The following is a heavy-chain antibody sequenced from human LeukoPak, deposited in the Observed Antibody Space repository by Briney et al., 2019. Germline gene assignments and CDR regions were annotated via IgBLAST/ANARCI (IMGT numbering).Heavy chain of an antibody. Sequence: GGSLRLSCAASGFTFSIYAMNWVRQAPGKGLEWVSSISGSGDTTWYADSVKGRFTISRDNSKNTLYLQMNSLRAEDTAVYSCAPTIISDFDYWGQGTLVTVSS. CDR2: ISGSGDTT. V-gene: IGHV3-23*01. CDR1: GFTFSIYA. CDR3: APTIISDFDY. D-gene: IGHD3-10*01. J-gene: IGHJ4*02.